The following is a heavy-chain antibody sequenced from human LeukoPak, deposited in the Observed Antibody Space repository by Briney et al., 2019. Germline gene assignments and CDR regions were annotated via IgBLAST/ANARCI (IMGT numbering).Heavy chain of an antibody. D-gene: IGHD6-13*01. CDR2: MNPNSGNT. CDR3: ARGPVDGYSSSWHLGWDYCYMDV. CDR1: GYTFTSYD. V-gene: IGHV1-8*01. Sequence: ASEKVSCKASGYTFTSYDINWVRQATGQGLEWMGWMNPNSGNTGYAQKFQGRVTMTRNTSISTAYMELSSLRSEDTAVYYCARGPVDGYSSSWHLGWDYCYMDVWGKGTTVTVSS. J-gene: IGHJ6*03.